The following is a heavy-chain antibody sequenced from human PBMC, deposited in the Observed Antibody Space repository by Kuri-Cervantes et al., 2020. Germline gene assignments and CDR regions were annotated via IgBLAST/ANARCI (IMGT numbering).Heavy chain of an antibody. Sequence: LSLTCAASGFTFSNYAMHWVRQAPGKGLEWVAVISYDGGNKFYADSVKGRFTISRDNSKNTVYLLMNSLRGEDTAIYYCARTLGRGIAAAGTDYWGQGSLVTVSS. CDR2: ISYDGGNK. J-gene: IGHJ4*02. D-gene: IGHD6-13*01. CDR3: ARTLGRGIAAAGTDY. CDR1: GFTFSNYA. V-gene: IGHV3-30-3*01.